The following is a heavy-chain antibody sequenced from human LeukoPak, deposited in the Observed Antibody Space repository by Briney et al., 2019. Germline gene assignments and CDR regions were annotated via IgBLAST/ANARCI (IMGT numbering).Heavy chain of an antibody. Sequence: GGSLRLSCAASGFTFSNAWMSWVRQAPAKGLDWVGRIKSKTDGGTTDYAAPVKGRFTISRDDSKNTLYLQMNSLKTEDTAVYYCTTGYGAFDIWSEGRIVTVSS. CDR1: GFTFSNAW. D-gene: IGHD1-14*01. V-gene: IGHV3-15*01. CDR2: IKSKTDGGTT. CDR3: TTGYGAFDI. J-gene: IGHJ3*02.